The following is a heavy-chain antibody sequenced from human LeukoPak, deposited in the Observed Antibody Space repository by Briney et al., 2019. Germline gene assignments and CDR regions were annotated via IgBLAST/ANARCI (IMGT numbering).Heavy chain of an antibody. CDR1: GITFTSYY. Sequence: ASVKVSCKASGITFTSYYIHWVRQAPGRGLEWMGKINPSGTITTYAPKYQGRVTVTKDTSTNTVYMELSSLRSDDTAVYYCAKQSGADRGHLDFWGQGTLVTVSS. D-gene: IGHD1/OR15-1a*01. CDR2: INPSGTIT. J-gene: IGHJ4*02. CDR3: AKQSGADRGHLDF. V-gene: IGHV1-46*01.